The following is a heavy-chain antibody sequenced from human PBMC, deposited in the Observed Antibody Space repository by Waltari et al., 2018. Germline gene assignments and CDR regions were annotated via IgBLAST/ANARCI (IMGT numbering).Heavy chain of an antibody. CDR1: GGSISSYY. J-gene: IGHJ3*02. D-gene: IGHD1-26*01. Sequence: QVQLQESGPGLVKTSETLSLTCTVSGGSISSYYWSWIRQPAGKGLEWIGRIYTSGSTNYTPSLKRRVTMSVDTSKNQVALKRSSVTAADTAVYYCARARSGSYQRGAFDIWGQGTMVTVSS. CDR2: IYTSGST. V-gene: IGHV4-4*07. CDR3: ARARSGSYQRGAFDI.